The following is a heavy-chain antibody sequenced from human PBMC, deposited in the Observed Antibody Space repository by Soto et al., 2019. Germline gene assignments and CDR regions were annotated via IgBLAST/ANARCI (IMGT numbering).Heavy chain of an antibody. CDR3: ASPFSGSLNAFDI. CDR1: GCSISSSSYY. J-gene: IGHJ3*02. D-gene: IGHD1-26*01. V-gene: IGHV4-39*01. Sequence: SETLSLTCPVSGCSISSSSYYWGWIRQPPGKGLEWIGSIYYSGSTYYNPSLKSRVTISVDTSKNQFSLKLSSVTAADTAVYYCASPFSGSLNAFDIWGQGTMVTVSS. CDR2: IYYSGST.